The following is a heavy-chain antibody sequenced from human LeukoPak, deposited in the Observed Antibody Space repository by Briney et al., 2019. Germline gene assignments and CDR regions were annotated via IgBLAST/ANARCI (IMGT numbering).Heavy chain of an antibody. CDR1: GYSFTGYS. D-gene: IGHD6-13*01. J-gene: IGHJ3*02. CDR3: ATHCRSWFYDAFDI. Sequence: GEPLKISCQGSGYSFTGYSIGGVRKMHGKGLEWMGIFYPGDSDTRYSPSFQGQVTISADPSISTAYLQSSSLKASDPAMYYCATHCRSWFYDAFDIWGQGTMVTVSS. CDR2: FYPGDSDT. V-gene: IGHV5-51*01.